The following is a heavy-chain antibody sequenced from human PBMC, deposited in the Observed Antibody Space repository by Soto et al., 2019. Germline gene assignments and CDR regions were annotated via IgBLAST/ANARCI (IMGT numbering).Heavy chain of an antibody. J-gene: IGHJ5*02. CDR1: GISLSTVGVG. D-gene: IGHD2-2*01. CDR3: VHRAFLRTSHNWFDP. Sequence: QITLKESGPTLVKSTQTLTLTCTVSGISLSTVGVGVGWIRQPPGKALEWLALIYWDDDKSYTPSLKSRLTIDRDTSKNQVVLTMTNMDPVDTATYYCVHRAFLRTSHNWFDPWGQGTLVTVSS. V-gene: IGHV2-5*02. CDR2: IYWDDDK.